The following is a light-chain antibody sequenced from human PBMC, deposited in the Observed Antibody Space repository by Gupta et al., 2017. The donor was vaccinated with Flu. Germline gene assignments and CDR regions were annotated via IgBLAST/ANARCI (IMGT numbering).Light chain of an antibody. V-gene: IGKV3-20*01. Sequence: IVLTHTPDTLSLSPGERAALSCRASQSVINNYLAWYQQKPGQAPRLLIYDASSRATGIPDRFSGSGSGTDFTLTIGRLEPEDFAVYYCQQYAGSPLTFGGGTKVEIK. J-gene: IGKJ4*01. CDR2: DAS. CDR3: QQYAGSPLT. CDR1: QSVINNY.